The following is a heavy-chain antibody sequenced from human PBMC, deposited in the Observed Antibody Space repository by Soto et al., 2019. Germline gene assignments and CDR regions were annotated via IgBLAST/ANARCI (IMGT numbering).Heavy chain of an antibody. CDR3: ARHNHGFDY. CDR2: IFCGDSDT. Sequence: SLKISCKDSGYSFSTNWIAWVRQMPGKGLEWVGVIFCGDSDTRYSPSFQGQVTLSVDKSINTVYLQWSSLKTSDTAMYYCARHNHGFDYWGQGTLVTVSS. V-gene: IGHV5-51*01. CDR1: GYSFSTNW. J-gene: IGHJ4*02.